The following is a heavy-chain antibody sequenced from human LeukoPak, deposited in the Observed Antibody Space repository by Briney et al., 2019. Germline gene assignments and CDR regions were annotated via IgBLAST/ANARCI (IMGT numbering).Heavy chain of an antibody. CDR2: MNPNSGNT. Sequence: GASVKVSCKASGYTFTSYDINWVRQATGQGLEWMGWMNPNSGNTGYAQKFQGRVTMTRNTSISTAYMELSSLRSEDTAVYYCATRPGGVIYLQDAFDIWGQGTMVTVSS. V-gene: IGHV1-8*01. D-gene: IGHD3-16*02. CDR1: GYTFTSYD. J-gene: IGHJ3*02. CDR3: ATRPGGVIYLQDAFDI.